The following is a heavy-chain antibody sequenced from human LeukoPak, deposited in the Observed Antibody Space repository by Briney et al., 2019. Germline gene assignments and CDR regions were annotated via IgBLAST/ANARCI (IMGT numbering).Heavy chain of an antibody. J-gene: IGHJ4*02. D-gene: IGHD6-19*01. CDR3: VKDRHYSSSIMGI. CDR2: ISYDGSNK. V-gene: IGHV3-30*18. Sequence: GGSLRLSCAASGFTFSSYDIHWVRQAPGKGLEWVAVISYDGSNKYYADSVKGRVTISRDNSKNTLYLQMNSLRAEDTAMYYCVKDRHYSSSIMGIWGQGTLVTVSS. CDR1: GFTFSSYD.